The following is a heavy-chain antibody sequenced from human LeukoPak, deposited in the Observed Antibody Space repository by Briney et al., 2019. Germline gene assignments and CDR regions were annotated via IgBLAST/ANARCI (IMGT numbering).Heavy chain of an antibody. V-gene: IGHV1-18*04. CDR2: ISGNNDKR. CDR1: GYTFTGYY. D-gene: IGHD3-9*01. J-gene: IGHJ1*01. Sequence: ASVKVSCKPSGYTFTGYYLHWVRQAPGQGLEWLGWISGNNDKRDFAQNVQGRITLTADSSTSTAYMELRGLRSDDTAMYYCARAPGTYDILGGLYLQYWGQGTLVAVSS. CDR3: ARAPGTYDILGGLYLQY.